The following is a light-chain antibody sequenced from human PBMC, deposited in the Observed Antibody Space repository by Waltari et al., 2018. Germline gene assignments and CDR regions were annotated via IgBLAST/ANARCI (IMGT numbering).Light chain of an antibody. CDR1: TSAAGGYDL. Sequence: QSALTQPAPVSGPPGPSIPISRRGTTSAAGGYDLVPWYQQHPGEAPKLLICEVFKRPPDTSSRFSGAKSGSTVSLTISGLQPEDEADYYCCSYAGRGTYVFGSGTKVTVL. CDR2: EVF. CDR3: CSYAGRGTYV. J-gene: IGLJ1*01. V-gene: IGLV2-23*02.